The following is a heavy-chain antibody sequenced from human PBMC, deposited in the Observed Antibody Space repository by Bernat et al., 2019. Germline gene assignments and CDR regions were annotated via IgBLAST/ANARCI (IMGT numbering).Heavy chain of an antibody. V-gene: IGHV3-66*01. CDR1: GFTFSSYA. J-gene: IGHJ4*02. CDR2: IYSGGST. CDR3: ARAPAIFGVVAYYFDY. D-gene: IGHD3-3*01. Sequence: EVQLVESGGGLVQPGGSLRLSCSASGFTFSSYAMHWVRQAPGKGLEWVSVIYSGGSTYYADSVKGRFTISRDNSKNTLYLQMNSLRAEDTAVYYCARAPAIFGVVAYYFDYWGQGTLVTVSS.